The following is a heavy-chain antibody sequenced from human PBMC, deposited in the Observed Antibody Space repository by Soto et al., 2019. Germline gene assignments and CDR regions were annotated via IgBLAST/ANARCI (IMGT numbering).Heavy chain of an antibody. Sequence: QVQLVQSGAEVKKPGSSVKVSCKASGGTFSSYTISWVRQAPGQGLEWMGRIIPILGIANYAQKFQGRVTITAYKSTSTAYMELSSLRSEDTAVYYCARAAVYCSGGSCYSSAFDIWGQGTMVTVSS. J-gene: IGHJ3*02. D-gene: IGHD2-15*01. CDR1: GGTFSSYT. V-gene: IGHV1-69*02. CDR3: ARAAVYCSGGSCYSSAFDI. CDR2: IIPILGIA.